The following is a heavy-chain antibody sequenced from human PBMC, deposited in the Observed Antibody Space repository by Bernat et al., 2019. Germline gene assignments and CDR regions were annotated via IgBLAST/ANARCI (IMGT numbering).Heavy chain of an antibody. J-gene: IGHJ4*02. Sequence: EVQLVESGGGLVKPGGSLRLSCAASGFTFSSYSMNWVRQAPGKGLEWVSSISSSSSYIYYAGSVKGRFTISRDNAKNSLYLQINSLRAEDTAVYYCARDGGWYPATPQFDYWGQGTLVTVSS. D-gene: IGHD6-19*01. CDR1: GFTFSSYS. V-gene: IGHV3-21*01. CDR3: ARDGGWYPATPQFDY. CDR2: ISSSSSYI.